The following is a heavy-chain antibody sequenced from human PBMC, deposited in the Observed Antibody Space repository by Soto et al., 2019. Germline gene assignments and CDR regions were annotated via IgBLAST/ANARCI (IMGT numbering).Heavy chain of an antibody. D-gene: IGHD6-19*01. CDR1: GFTFSSYA. V-gene: IGHV3-23*01. J-gene: IGHJ5*02. CDR3: AKDRVPVAVAGTSAFDP. Sequence: EVQLLESGGGLVQPGGSLRLSCAASGFTFSSYAMSWVRQAPGKGLEWVSAISGSGGSTYSEDSVKGRFTISRDNSKNTLYLHMNSLRAEDTAVYYCAKDRVPVAVAGTSAFDPWGQGTLVTVSA. CDR2: ISGSGGST.